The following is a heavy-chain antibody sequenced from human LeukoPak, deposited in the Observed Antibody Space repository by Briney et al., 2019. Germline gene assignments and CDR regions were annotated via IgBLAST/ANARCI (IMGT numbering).Heavy chain of an antibody. J-gene: IGHJ4*02. Sequence: SQTLSLTCTVSGGSISSGSYYWGWIRQPPGKGLEWIGRIYYSGSTYYNPSLKSRVTISVDTSKNQFSLKLSSVTAADTAVYYCARHDSNLDYFDYWGQGTLVTVSS. D-gene: IGHD3-22*01. CDR1: GGSISSGSYY. V-gene: IGHV4-39*01. CDR2: IYYSGST. CDR3: ARHDSNLDYFDY.